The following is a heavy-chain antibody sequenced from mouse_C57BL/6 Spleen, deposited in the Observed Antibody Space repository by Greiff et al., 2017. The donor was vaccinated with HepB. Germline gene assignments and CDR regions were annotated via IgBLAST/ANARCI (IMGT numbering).Heavy chain of an antibody. CDR1: GYNIKDYY. J-gene: IGHJ3*01. V-gene: IGHV14-1*01. D-gene: IGHD2-4*01. CDR2: IDPEDGDT. Sequence: EVKLVESGAELVRPGASVKLSCTASGYNIKDYYMHWVKQRPEQGLEWIGRIDPEDGDTEYAPKFQGKATMTADTSSMTAYLQLSSLTSEDTAVDYCTLIYYECDGSWFAYWGQGTLVTVSA. CDR3: TLIYYECDGSWFAY.